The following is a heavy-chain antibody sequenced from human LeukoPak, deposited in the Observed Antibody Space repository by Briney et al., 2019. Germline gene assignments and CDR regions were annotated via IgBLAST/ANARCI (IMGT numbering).Heavy chain of an antibody. D-gene: IGHD6-19*01. J-gene: IGHJ1*01. V-gene: IGHV3-48*01. Sequence: PGGSLRLSCAASGFTFSSYSMNWVRQAPGKGLEWGSYISGSSSTIYYADSVKGRFTISRDNSKNTLYLQMNSLRAEDTAVYYCAKDLGLAVAGIEYFQHWGQGTLVTVSS. CDR3: AKDLGLAVAGIEYFQH. CDR1: GFTFSSYS. CDR2: ISGSSSTI.